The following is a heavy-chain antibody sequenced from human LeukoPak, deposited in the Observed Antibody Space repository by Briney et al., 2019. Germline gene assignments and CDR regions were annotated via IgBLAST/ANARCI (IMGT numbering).Heavy chain of an antibody. V-gene: IGHV3-30*01. Sequence: GRSLRLSCAASGFTFSSYAMHWVRQAPGKGLEWVAVISYDGSNKYYADSVKGRFTISRDNSKNTLYLQMNSLRAEDTAVYYCARDYYDSSGMTYWGQGTLVTVSS. J-gene: IGHJ4*02. CDR1: GFTFSSYA. CDR3: ARDYYDSSGMTY. D-gene: IGHD3-22*01. CDR2: ISYDGSNK.